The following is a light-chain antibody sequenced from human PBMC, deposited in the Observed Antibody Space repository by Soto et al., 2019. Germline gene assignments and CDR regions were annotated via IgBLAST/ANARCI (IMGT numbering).Light chain of an antibody. CDR1: QDISNW. CDR3: QQANSFPYI. J-gene: IGKJ2*01. CDR2: AAS. V-gene: IGKV1D-12*01. Sequence: DIQMTQSPSSVSASVGDRVTITCRASQDISNWLVWYQQKPGKAPKLLIYAASSLQSGVPSRFSGSGSGTDFTLTITSLQPEDFATYYCQQANSFPYIFGQGTKLEIK.